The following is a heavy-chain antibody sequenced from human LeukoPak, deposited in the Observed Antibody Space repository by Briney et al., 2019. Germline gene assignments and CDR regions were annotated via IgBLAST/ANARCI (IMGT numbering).Heavy chain of an antibody. D-gene: IGHD6-13*01. Sequence: SETLSLTCTVSGGSISSYYWSWIRQPPAKGLEWIGYIYYSGSTAYNPSLKSRVTISLDTSKNQFSLKLTSVTAADTAVYYCARAQYSSTLNDYWGQGTLVTVSS. CDR1: GGSISSYY. CDR2: IYYSGST. J-gene: IGHJ4*02. CDR3: ARAQYSSTLNDY. V-gene: IGHV4-59*01.